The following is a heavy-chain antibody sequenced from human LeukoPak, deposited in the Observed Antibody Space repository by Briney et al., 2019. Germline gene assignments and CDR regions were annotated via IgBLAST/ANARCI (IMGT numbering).Heavy chain of an antibody. V-gene: IGHV3-23*01. D-gene: IGHD5-24*01. CDR2: LSGSASST. CDR1: GFTFSNYA. CDR3: AMRAVPRPRLHDAFDF. J-gene: IGHJ3*01. Sequence: GGSLRLSCAASGFTFSNYAMSSARQAPRKGLEWVSDLSGSASSTYHADSVKGRFTIPRDNSQSTLYLQMTSLKADDTALYYCAMRAVPRPRLHDAFDFWGQGTVVSVSS.